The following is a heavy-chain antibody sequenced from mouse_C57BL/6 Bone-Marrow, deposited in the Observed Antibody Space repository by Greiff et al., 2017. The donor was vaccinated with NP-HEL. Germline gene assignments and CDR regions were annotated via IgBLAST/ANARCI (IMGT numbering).Heavy chain of an antibody. CDR2: IYPYNDGT. D-gene: IGHD1-1*02. CDR3: ARLGIYYAMDY. Sequence: VQLKQSGPELVKPGASVKMSCKASGYTFTSYVMHWVKQKPGQGLEWIGYIYPYNDGTKYNEKFKGKATLTSDKSSSTAYMELSSLTSEDSAVYYCARLGIYYAMDYWGQGTSVTVSS. CDR1: GYTFTSYV. J-gene: IGHJ4*01. V-gene: IGHV1-14*01.